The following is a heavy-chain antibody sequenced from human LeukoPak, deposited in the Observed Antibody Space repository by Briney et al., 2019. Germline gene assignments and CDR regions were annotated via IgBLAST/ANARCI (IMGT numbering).Heavy chain of an antibody. CDR2: ISSSSSYI. V-gene: IGHV3-21*04. J-gene: IGHJ4*02. CDR3: ASTTVTIGARLRLL. Sequence: GGSLRLSCAASGFTFSSYSMNWVRRAPGKGLEWISSISSSSSYIYYADSVKGRFTISRDNSKNTLYLQMNSLRAEDTAVYYCASTTVTIGARLRLLWGQGTLVTVSS. D-gene: IGHD6-6*01. CDR1: GFTFSSYS.